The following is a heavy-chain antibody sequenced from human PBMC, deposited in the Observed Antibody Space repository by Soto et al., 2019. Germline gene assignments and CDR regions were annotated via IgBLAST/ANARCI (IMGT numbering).Heavy chain of an antibody. CDR1: GGTFSSYA. CDR2: IIPIFGTA. CDR3: AADIVVVPAAPYYYYGMDV. Sequence: KRPPASVKVSCKASGGTFSSYAISWVRQAPGQGLEWMGGIIPIFGTANYAQKFQGRVTITADESTSTAYMELSSLRSEDTAVYYCAADIVVVPAAPYYYYGMDVWGQGTTVTVSS. D-gene: IGHD2-2*01. J-gene: IGHJ6*02. V-gene: IGHV1-69*13.